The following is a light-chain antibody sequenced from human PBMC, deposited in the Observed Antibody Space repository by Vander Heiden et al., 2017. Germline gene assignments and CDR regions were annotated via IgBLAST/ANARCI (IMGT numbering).Light chain of an antibody. CDR1: SSDVGRFNY. CDR3: SSFTSTRTYV. CDR2: DVN. J-gene: IGLJ1*01. V-gene: IGLV2-14*03. Sequence: QSALTQPASVSGSPGPSIAISCTGTSSDVGRFNYVSWYQQHPGKAPKLMIFDVNNRPSGVSDRFSGSKSGNTASLTISGPQAEDEADYYCSSFTSTRTYVFGTGTKVTVL.